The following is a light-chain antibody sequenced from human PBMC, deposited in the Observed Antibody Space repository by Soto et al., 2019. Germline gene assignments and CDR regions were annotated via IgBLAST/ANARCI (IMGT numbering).Light chain of an antibody. CDR2: DAS. CDR1: QSVRSY. Sequence: EIVLTQSAATLSLSPGERDTLSCRASQSVRSYLAWYQQKRGQAPRLLIYDASIRATGIPARFSGSGSGTDFTLTISSLEPEDFAVYYCQQRGDWPRVTFGPGTKVDLK. V-gene: IGKV3-11*01. CDR3: QQRGDWPRVT. J-gene: IGKJ3*01.